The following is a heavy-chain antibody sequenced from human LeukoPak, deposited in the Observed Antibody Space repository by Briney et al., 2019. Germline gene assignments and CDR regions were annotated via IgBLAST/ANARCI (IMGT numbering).Heavy chain of an antibody. CDR3: ARSRDGYNVDY. J-gene: IGHJ4*02. CDR1: GGSISSYY. Sequence: PSETLSLTCTASGGSISSYYWSWIRQPPGKGLEWIGYIYYSGITNYNPSLKSRVTISVDTSKNQFSLKLSSVTAADTAVYYCARSRDGYNVDYWGQGTLVTVSS. V-gene: IGHV4-59*01. CDR2: IYYSGIT. D-gene: IGHD5-24*01.